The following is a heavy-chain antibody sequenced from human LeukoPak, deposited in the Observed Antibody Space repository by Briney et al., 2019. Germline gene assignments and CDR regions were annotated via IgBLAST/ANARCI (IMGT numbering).Heavy chain of an antibody. J-gene: IGHJ4*02. D-gene: IGHD5-24*01. CDR3: AKDPSGYNSPGGFDY. CDR1: GFTFDHYA. CDR2: ISWNSGSI. V-gene: IGHV3-9*01. Sequence: GRSLRLSCAASGFTFDHYAMHWVRQAPGKGLEWVSGISWNSGSIGYADSVKGRFTISRDNAKNSLYLQMNSLRAEDTALYYCAKDPSGYNSPGGFDYWGEATLVTVSS.